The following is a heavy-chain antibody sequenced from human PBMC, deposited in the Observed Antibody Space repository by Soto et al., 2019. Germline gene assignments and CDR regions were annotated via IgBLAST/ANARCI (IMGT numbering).Heavy chain of an antibody. D-gene: IGHD2-2*02. CDR3: ARGYCSSTSCYRIRFDP. CDR2: IYPGDSDT. J-gene: IGHJ5*02. V-gene: IGHV5-51*03. Sequence: EVQLVQSGAEVKEPGESLKISCKCSGYSFTSYWIGWVRQMSGKGLEWMGIIYPGDSDTRYSPSFQGQVTISADKSISTAYLQWSSLKASDTAMYYCARGYCSSTSCYRIRFDPWGQGTLVTVSS. CDR1: GYSFTSYW.